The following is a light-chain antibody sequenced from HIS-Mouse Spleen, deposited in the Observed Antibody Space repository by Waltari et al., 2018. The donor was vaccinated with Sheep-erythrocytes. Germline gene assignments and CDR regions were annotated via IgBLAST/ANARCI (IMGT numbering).Light chain of an antibody. CDR2: EGS. J-gene: IGLJ3*02. CDR3: CSYAGSSTPWV. V-gene: IGLV2-23*01. Sequence: QSALTQPASVSGSPGQSITLSCTGTSSDVGTYTLVSWYQQHPGKAPKLMIYEGSKRPSGVSNRFSGSKSGNTASLTISGLQAEDEADYYCCSYAGSSTPWVFGGGTKLTVL. CDR1: SSDVGTYTL.